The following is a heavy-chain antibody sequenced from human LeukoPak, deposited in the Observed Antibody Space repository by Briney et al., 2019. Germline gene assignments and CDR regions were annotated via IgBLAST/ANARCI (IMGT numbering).Heavy chain of an antibody. D-gene: IGHD3-10*01. V-gene: IGHV3-48*04. Sequence: GGSLRLSCAASGFTFSSYSMNWVRQAPGKGLEWVSYISSSSSTIYYADSVKGRFTISRDNAKNSLYLQMNSLRAEDTAVYYCARDRGNRWFGELLLYYFDYWGQGTLVTVSS. CDR2: ISSSSSTI. CDR3: ARDRGNRWFGELLLYYFDY. J-gene: IGHJ4*02. CDR1: GFTFSSYS.